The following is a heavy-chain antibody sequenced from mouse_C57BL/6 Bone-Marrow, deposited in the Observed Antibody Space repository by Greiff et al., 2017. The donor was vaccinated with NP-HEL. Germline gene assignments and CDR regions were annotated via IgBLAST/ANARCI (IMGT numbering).Heavy chain of an antibody. J-gene: IGHJ1*03. Sequence: EVKLMESGGGLVQPKGSLKLSCAASGFTFNTYAMHWVRQAPGKGLEWVARIRSKSSNYATYYADSVKDRFTISRDDSQSMLYLQMNNLKTEDTAMYYGVRANYYGSSWSDWYFDVWGTGTTVTVAS. V-gene: IGHV10-3*01. D-gene: IGHD1-1*01. CDR1: GFTFNTYA. CDR3: VRANYYGSSWSDWYFDV. CDR2: IRSKSSNYAT.